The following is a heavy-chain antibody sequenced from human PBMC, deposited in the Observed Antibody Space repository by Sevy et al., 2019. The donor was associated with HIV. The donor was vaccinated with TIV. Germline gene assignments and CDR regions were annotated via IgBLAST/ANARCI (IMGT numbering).Heavy chain of an antibody. Sequence: GGSLRLSCAASGLTFSKYSMSWLRQPPGKGLEWVSALSFGCGEINYADSVKGRFTISRDNSKSSVYLQMNNLRPEDTAVYYCAREGCTKPHDYWGQRTLVTVSS. D-gene: IGHD2-8*01. CDR2: LSFGCGEI. J-gene: IGHJ4*02. CDR3: AREGCTKPHDY. V-gene: IGHV3-23*01. CDR1: GLTFSKYS.